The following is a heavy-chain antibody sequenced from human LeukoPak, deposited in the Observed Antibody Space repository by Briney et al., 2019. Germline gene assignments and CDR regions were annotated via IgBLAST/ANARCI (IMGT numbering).Heavy chain of an antibody. J-gene: IGHJ4*02. V-gene: IGHV4-38-2*02. CDR1: GYSISSGYY. CDR2: IYHSGST. D-gene: IGHD1-26*01. Sequence: KSSETLSLTCTVSGYSISSGYYWGWIRQPPGKGLEWIGSIYHSGSTYYNPSLKSRVTISVDTSKNQFSLKLSSVTAADTAVYYCARGLSIVGASSFDYWGQGTLVTVSS. CDR3: ARGLSIVGASSFDY.